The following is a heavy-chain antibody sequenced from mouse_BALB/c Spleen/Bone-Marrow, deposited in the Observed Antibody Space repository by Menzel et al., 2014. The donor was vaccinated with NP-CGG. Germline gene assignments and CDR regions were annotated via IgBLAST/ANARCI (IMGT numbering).Heavy chain of an antibody. CDR2: IWRGGST. CDR3: AKNWDWYFDV. V-gene: IGHV2-5*01. Sequence: VMLVESGPGLVQPSQSLSITCTVSGFPLTSYGVHWVRQSPGKGLEWLGVIWRGGSTDYNAAFMSRLSITKDNSKSQVFFKMNSRQADDTAIYYCAKNWDWYFDVWGAGTTVTVSS. D-gene: IGHD4-1*01. CDR1: GFPLTSYG. J-gene: IGHJ1*01.